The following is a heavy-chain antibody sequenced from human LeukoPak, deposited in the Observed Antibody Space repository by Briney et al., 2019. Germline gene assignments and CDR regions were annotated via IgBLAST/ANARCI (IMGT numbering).Heavy chain of an antibody. J-gene: IGHJ4*02. CDR1: GYTFTSYG. D-gene: IGHD4-23*01. CDR3: ARGRGGNSEFVGF. CDR2: ISTYSGNT. V-gene: IGHV1-18*01. Sequence: ASVKVSCKASGYTFTSYGFSWVRQAPGQGLEWMGWISTYSGNTNYAQKFQGRVTMTTDTSTSTAYMELRSLRSDDTAVYYCARGRGGNSEFVGFWGQGTLVTVSS.